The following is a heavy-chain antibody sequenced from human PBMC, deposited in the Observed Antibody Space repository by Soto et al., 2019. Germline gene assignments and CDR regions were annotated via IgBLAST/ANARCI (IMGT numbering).Heavy chain of an antibody. CDR1: GFIFNNYW. Sequence: PGGSLRLSCAASGFIFNNYWMHWVRQVPGKGLVWVSRVNSDGSNKYYADSVKGRFTISRDNSKNTLYLQMNSLRAEDTAVYYCARDPEYYYGSGSYLDVWGQGTTVTVSS. CDR3: ARDPEYYYGSGSYLDV. D-gene: IGHD3-10*01. V-gene: IGHV3-74*01. J-gene: IGHJ6*02. CDR2: VNSDGSNK.